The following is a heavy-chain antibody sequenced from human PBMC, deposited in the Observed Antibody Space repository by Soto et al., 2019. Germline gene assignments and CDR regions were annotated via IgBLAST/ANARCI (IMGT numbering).Heavy chain of an antibody. J-gene: IGHJ3*02. CDR1: GYTFTYCS. CDR3: ASQAVVVPAGLVILVVVGVNDAFDI. Sequence: GASVKVSCKASGYTFTYCSLHWLQQAPGQGLERMRWITLYNGNTNYAKKFQGRVTITRDMSLRTAYIELSSLRSEDSAVYYWASQAVVVPAGLVILVVVGVNDAFDIWGEGTMVTVAS. D-gene: IGHD2-15*01. V-gene: IGHV1-45*02. CDR2: ITLYNGNT.